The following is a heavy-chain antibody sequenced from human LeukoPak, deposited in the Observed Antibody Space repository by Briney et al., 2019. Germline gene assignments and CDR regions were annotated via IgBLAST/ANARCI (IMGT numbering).Heavy chain of an antibody. D-gene: IGHD3-10*01. CDR2: ISSAGTIR. CDR1: GFDFRSNE. V-gene: IGHV3-48*03. CDR3: ARPDRGPYGLDV. Sequence: GGSLRLSCAASGFDFRSNEMNWVRQAPGKGPEWPSFISSAGTIRYYADSVKGRFTISRDNAKNSVYLQINSLGAEDTAFYYCARPDRGPYGLDVWGQGTTVIVSS. J-gene: IGHJ6*02.